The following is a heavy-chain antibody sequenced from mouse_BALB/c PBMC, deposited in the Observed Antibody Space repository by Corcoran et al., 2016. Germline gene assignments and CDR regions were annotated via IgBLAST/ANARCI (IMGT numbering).Heavy chain of an antibody. V-gene: IGHV1S136*01. Sequence: EVQLQQSGPELVKPGASVKMSCKASGYTFTSYVKHWVKQTPGQGLEWIGYINPYNDDIKYNENFKGKATLTSDKSSSTAYMELSSLTSEDSAVYYCARDYRFDVGWYFDVWGAGTTVTVSS. CDR1: GYTFTSYV. CDR2: INPYNDDI. CDR3: ARDYRFDVGWYFDV. D-gene: IGHD2-14*01. J-gene: IGHJ1*01.